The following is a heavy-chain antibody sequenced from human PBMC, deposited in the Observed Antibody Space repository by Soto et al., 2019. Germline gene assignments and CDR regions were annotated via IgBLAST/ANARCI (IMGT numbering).Heavy chain of an antibody. J-gene: IGHJ3*02. CDR2: IWYDGSNK. CDR3: ARGYISIRAPDAFDI. Sequence: GGSLRLSCAASGFTFSSYGMHWVRQAPGKGLEWVAVIWYDGSNKYYADSVKGRFTISRDNSKNKLYLKRNSLRAEDVDLYYSARGYISIRAPDAFDIWGQGTMVTVSS. CDR1: GFTFSSYG. V-gene: IGHV3-33*01. D-gene: IGHD2-21*01.